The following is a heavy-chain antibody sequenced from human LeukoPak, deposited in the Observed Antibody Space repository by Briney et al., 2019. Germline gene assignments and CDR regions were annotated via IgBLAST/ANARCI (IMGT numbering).Heavy chain of an antibody. CDR3: AKLVPLYFTNSHDH. CDR2: ISYTGST. D-gene: IGHD2-2*01. CDR1: GGSISSGGSF. Sequence: SETLSLTCNVSGGSISSGGSFWGWIRQPPGKGLEWIGSISYTGSTFYNPSLMSRVSISVDTSKNQFSLKLNSVTAADTAVYFCAKLVPLYFTNSHDHWGQGTLVTVSS. J-gene: IGHJ4*02. V-gene: IGHV4-39*01.